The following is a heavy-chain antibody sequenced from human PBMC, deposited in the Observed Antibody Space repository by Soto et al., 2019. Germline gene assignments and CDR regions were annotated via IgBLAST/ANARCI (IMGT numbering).Heavy chain of an antibody. J-gene: IGHJ4*02. V-gene: IGHV3-9*01. CDR2: ISWNSGNI. CDR1: GFTFDDYA. Sequence: EVQLEESGGASVQPGRPLRLSCAASGFTFDDYAMYWVRQVLGKGLEWVSSISWNSGNIGYADSVKGRFTTSRDNAENSLYLLMNSLRPEDTALYYCVRSKGGYSYGTPFDYWGQGTLVTVSS. D-gene: IGHD5-18*01. CDR3: VRSKGGYSYGTPFDY.